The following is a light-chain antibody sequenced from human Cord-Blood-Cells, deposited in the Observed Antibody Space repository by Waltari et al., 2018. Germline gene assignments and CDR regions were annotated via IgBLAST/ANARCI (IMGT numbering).Light chain of an antibody. Sequence: DIVMTLSPDSLAVSLGERATINCKSSQSVLYSSNNKNYLAWYQQKPGQPPKLRIYWASTRESGVPDRFSGSGSGTDFTLTISSLQAEDVAVYYCQQYYSTRTFGQGTKVEIK. CDR1: QSVLYSSNNKNY. CDR2: WAS. J-gene: IGKJ1*01. V-gene: IGKV4-1*01. CDR3: QQYYSTRT.